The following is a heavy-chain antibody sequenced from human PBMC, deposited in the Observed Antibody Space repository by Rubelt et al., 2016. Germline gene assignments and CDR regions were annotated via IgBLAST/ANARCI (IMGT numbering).Heavy chain of an antibody. D-gene: IGHD3-10*01. CDR2: IDDSEKS. V-gene: IGHV4-39*07. J-gene: IGHJ6*02. CDR3: ARGWGAGSAPYYYGLDV. CDR1: GGSISSTEYY. Sequence: QMQLQESGPGLVKSSETLSLRCIVSGGSISSTEYYWAWIRQTPGKGLEWIGSIDDSEKSDYNHSLKSRVTISVDTSKNEYTLKLSSVTAADTAVDYWARGWGAGSAPYYYGLDVWGQGTTVTVSS.